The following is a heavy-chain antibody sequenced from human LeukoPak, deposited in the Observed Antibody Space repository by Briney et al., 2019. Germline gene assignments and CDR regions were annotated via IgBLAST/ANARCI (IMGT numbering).Heavy chain of an antibody. V-gene: IGHV3-23*01. Sequence: GGSLRLSCAASGFTFSSYAMSWVRQAPGKGLEWVSAISGSGGSTYYADSVKGRFTISRDNSKNTLYLQMNSLRAEDTAVYYCAKDRWRAIFGVVTVYYGMDVWGQGTTVTVSS. J-gene: IGHJ6*02. CDR3: AKDRWRAIFGVVTVYYGMDV. CDR1: GFTFSSYA. CDR2: ISGSGGST. D-gene: IGHD3-3*01.